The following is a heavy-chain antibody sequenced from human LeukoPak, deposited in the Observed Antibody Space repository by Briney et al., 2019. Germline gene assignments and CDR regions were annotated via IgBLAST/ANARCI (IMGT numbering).Heavy chain of an antibody. CDR3: ARDGHRMYYYESSSYRFDY. J-gene: IGHJ4*02. V-gene: IGHV1-18*01. D-gene: IGHD3-22*01. CDR2: ISAYNGNT. Sequence: ASVKVSCKASGYTFTSYGISWVRQAPGQGLEWMGWISAYNGNTNYAQKLQGRVTMTRDTTTGTAYMGLRSLRSDDTAVYYCARDGHRMYYYESSSYRFDYWGQGTLVTVSS. CDR1: GYTFTSYG.